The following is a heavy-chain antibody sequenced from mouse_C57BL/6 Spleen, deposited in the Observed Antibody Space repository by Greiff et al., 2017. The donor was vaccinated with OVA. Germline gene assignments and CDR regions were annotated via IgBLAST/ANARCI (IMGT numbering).Heavy chain of an antibody. CDR1: GFTFSSYT. D-gene: IGHD2-12*01. V-gene: IGHV5-9*01. Sequence: EVMLVESGGGLVKPGGSLKLSCAASGFTFSSYTMSWVRQTPEKRLEWVATISGGGGNTYYPDSVKGRFTISRDNAKNTLYLQMSSLRSEDTALYYCARHGFTSYYDAMDYWGQGTSVTVSS. CDR2: ISGGGGNT. J-gene: IGHJ4*01. CDR3: ARHGFTSYYDAMDY.